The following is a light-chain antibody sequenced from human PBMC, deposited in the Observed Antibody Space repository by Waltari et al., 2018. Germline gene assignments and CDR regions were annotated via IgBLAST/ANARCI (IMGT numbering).Light chain of an antibody. J-gene: IGKJ4*01. CDR2: GTS. CDR1: QSVTSIS. CDR3: QQYDGEVVT. V-gene: IGKV3-20*01. Sequence: EIVLTQSPGTLSLSPGERATPSCRASQSVTSISLTWYQQKVGQAPRLLIYGTSSRATGIPDRFSGSGSGTDFTLTISRLEPEDFAVYYCQQYDGEVVTFGGGTKVEI.